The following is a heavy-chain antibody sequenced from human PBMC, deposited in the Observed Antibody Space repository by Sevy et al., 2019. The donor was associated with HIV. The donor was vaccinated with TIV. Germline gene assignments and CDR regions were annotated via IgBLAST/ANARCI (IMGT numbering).Heavy chain of an antibody. CDR1: GLSLNTYW. CDR2: IKQDGSGK. V-gene: IGHV3-7*01. CDR3: ARHSDSSRALDI. Sequence: GGSLRLSCAASGLSLNTYWMTWVRQAPGKGLEWVAHIKQDGSGKYYVDSVKGRFTISRDNAKNSLYLEMNSLRAEDTAVYYCARHSDSSRALDIWGQGTMVTVSS. J-gene: IGHJ3*02. D-gene: IGHD1-26*01.